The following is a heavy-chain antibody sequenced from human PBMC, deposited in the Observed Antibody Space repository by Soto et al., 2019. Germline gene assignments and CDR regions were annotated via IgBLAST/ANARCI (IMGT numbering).Heavy chain of an antibody. CDR1: GFTFSSYA. CDR2: ISYDGSNN. D-gene: IGHD1-7*01. J-gene: IGHJ6*02. Sequence: QVQLVESGGGVVQPGRSLRLSCAASGFTFSSYAMHWVRQAPGQGLEWVALISYDGSNNYYADFVKGRFTISRDNSKKPLYLQMNSLRPEDTAVYHCARDHGGTTLYYHGMDVWGQGTTVTVSS. V-gene: IGHV3-30-3*01. CDR3: ARDHGGTTLYYHGMDV.